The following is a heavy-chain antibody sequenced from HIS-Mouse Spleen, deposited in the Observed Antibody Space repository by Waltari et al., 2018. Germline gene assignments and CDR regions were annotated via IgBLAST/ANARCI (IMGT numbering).Heavy chain of an antibody. CDR3: AREIPYSSSWYDWYFDL. D-gene: IGHD6-13*01. V-gene: IGHV4-39*07. Sequence: QLQLQESGPGLVKPSAPLSLTCTVPGGPISSSSYYWGWIRQPPGKGLEWIGSIYYSGSTYYNPSLKSRVTISVDTSKNQFSLKLSSVTAADTAVYYCAREIPYSSSWYDWYFDLWGRGTLVTVSS. CDR1: GGPISSSSYY. CDR2: IYYSGST. J-gene: IGHJ2*01.